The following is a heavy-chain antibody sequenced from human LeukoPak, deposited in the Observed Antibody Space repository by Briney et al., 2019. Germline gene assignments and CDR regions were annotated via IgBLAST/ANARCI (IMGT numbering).Heavy chain of an antibody. CDR1: GYTFTSYD. D-gene: IGHD7-27*01. Sequence: ASVNVSCKASGYTFTSYDFNWVRQATGQRPEWMGWMSPNSGDTDYAQKFQDRVTMTRNTSIGTAYTELSSLRSDDTAVYYCARGPPNWGYDYWGPGTLVTVSS. V-gene: IGHV1-8*01. CDR3: ARGPPNWGYDY. J-gene: IGHJ4*02. CDR2: MSPNSGDT.